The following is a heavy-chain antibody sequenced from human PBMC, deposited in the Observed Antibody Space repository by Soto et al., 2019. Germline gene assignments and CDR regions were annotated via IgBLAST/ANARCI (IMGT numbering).Heavy chain of an antibody. CDR1: GYTFTSYG. V-gene: IGHV1-18*01. J-gene: IGHJ4*02. D-gene: IGHD1-1*01. Sequence: ASVKVSCKASGYTFTSYGISWVRQAPGQGLEWMGIINPYNGKISYAQKFQGRVTMTRDTSTSTVYMELASLNSEDTAVYYCGRDSDPISTTTSFLGYWGQGTLVTVSS. CDR3: GRDSDPISTTTSFLGY. CDR2: INPYNGKI.